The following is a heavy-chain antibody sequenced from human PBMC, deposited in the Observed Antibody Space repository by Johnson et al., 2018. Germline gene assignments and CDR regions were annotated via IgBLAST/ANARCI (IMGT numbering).Heavy chain of an antibody. D-gene: IGHD3-10*01. CDR1: GFSFRTYA. CDR2: MSYDGSDK. CDR3: ARHSGSGYYYYMDV. J-gene: IGHJ6*03. V-gene: IGHV3-30*03. Sequence: QVQLVQSGGGVVQXGTSLRLSCATSGFSFRTYAMHWIRQAPGKGLEWVAGMSYDGSDKYYADSVKGRFTISRDNSKNTLYLQMNSLRTEDTAMYYCARHSGSGYYYYMDVWGKGTTVTVSS.